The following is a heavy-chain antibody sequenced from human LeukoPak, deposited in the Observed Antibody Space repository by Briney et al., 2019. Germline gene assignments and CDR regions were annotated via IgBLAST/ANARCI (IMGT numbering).Heavy chain of an antibody. J-gene: IGHJ4*02. D-gene: IGHD5-24*01. CDR2: ISGSGGST. Sequence: GGSLRLSCAASGFSSSSYAMSWVRQAPGKGLEWVSAISGSGGSTYYADSVKGRFTISRYNSKNSLYLQRNSLRAEDTAVYDCAKDFRDGYNSIDYWGQGTLVTVSS. V-gene: IGHV3-23*01. CDR3: AKDFRDGYNSIDY. CDR1: GFSSSSYA.